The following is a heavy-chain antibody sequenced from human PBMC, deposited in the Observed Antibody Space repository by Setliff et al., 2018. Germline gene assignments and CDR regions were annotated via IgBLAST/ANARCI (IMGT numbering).Heavy chain of an antibody. CDR2: IIPIFGTA. Sequence: ASVKVSCKASGGTFSSYAISWVRQAPGQGLEWMGRIIPIFGTANYAQKFQGRATITADKSTSTAYMELSSLRSEDTAVYYCARDPWQWLTTFTSAEYFQHWGQGTLVTVSS. CDR3: ARDPWQWLTTFTSAEYFQH. CDR1: GGTFSSYA. D-gene: IGHD6-19*01. V-gene: IGHV1-69*06. J-gene: IGHJ1*01.